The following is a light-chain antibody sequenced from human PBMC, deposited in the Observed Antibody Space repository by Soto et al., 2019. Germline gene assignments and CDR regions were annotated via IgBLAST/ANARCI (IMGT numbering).Light chain of an antibody. J-gene: IGKJ4*01. CDR1: QSVTNS. CDR2: DAS. CDR3: QQHISWPLN. Sequence: EIVLTQSPATLSLSPGETATLSCRASQSVTNSLAWYQQKPGQAPRLLVYDASNRATGIPTRFSGSGSGTDFTLTISNLEPEDFAVYYCQQHISWPLNFGGGTKVDFK. V-gene: IGKV3-11*01.